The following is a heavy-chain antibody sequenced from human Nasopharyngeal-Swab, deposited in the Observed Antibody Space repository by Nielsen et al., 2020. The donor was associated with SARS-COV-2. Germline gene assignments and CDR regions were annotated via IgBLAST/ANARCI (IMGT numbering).Heavy chain of an antibody. CDR2: INQGGTT. Sequence: SQTLSLTCAVFSGSFSDYKWHWVRQPPGKGLEWLGEINQGGTTSYNPSLKSRVTISSDTSKNQFSLKLSSVTAADTAVYYCARGHRSISMIVVVIATAHFYFDSWGRGTLVTVTS. CDR1: SGSFSDYK. V-gene: IGHV4-34*01. J-gene: IGHJ4*02. CDR3: ARGHRSISMIVVVIATAHFYFDS. D-gene: IGHD3-22*01.